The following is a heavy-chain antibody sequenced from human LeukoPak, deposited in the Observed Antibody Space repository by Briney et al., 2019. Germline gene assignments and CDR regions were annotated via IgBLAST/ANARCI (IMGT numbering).Heavy chain of an antibody. J-gene: IGHJ4*02. D-gene: IGHD4-17*01. Sequence: PSETLSLTCTVSGGSISSYYWSWIRQPPGKGLEWIGYIYYSGSTNYNPSLKSRVTISVDTSKNQFSLKLSSVTAADTAVYYCATYDYGDYAADYWGQGTLVTVSS. CDR3: ATYDYGDYAADY. CDR2: IYYSGST. CDR1: GGSISSYY. V-gene: IGHV4-59*01.